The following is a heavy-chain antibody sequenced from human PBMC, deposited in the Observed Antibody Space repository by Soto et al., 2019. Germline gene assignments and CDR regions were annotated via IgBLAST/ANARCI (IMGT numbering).Heavy chain of an antibody. Sequence: PGGSLRLSCAASGFTFSDYAMTWVRQAPGKGLEWVSTISGSASSTYYTDSVKGRFTISRDNSKQTLYLQMNSLRADDTAVYYCAKGGKARADTFRGLMMGTNPRNYYYYAMDVWGQGATVTVSS. CDR2: ISGSASST. J-gene: IGHJ6*02. CDR1: GFTFSDYA. CDR3: AKGGKARADTFRGLMMGTNPRNYYYYAMDV. D-gene: IGHD3-16*01. V-gene: IGHV3-23*01.